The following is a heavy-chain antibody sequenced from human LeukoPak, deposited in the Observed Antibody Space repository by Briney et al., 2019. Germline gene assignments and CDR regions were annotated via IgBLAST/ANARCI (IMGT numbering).Heavy chain of an antibody. V-gene: IGHV1-18*01. D-gene: IGHD2-15*01. CDR2: ISAYNGNT. CDR3: ARRSGYYYGMDV. Sequence: ASVKVSCKASGYTFTSYDINWVRQATGQGLEWMGWISAYNGNTNYAQKLQGRVTMTTDTSTSTAYMELRSLRSDDTAVYYCARRSGYYYGMDVWGQGTTVTVSS. CDR1: GYTFTSYD. J-gene: IGHJ6*02.